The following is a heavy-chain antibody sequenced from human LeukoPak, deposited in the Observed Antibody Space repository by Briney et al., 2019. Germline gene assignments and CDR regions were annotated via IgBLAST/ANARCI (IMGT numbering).Heavy chain of an antibody. V-gene: IGHV4-31*11. CDR2: IYYSGST. D-gene: IGHD6-6*01. CDR3: ARLLQTGIAARHYYFDY. CDR1: GGSISGYY. Sequence: MPSETLSLTCAVYGGSISGYYWSWIRQHPGKGLEWIGYIYYSGSTYYNPSLKSRVTISVDTSKNQFSLKLSSVTAADTAVYYCARLLQTGIAARHYYFDYWGQGTLVTVSS. J-gene: IGHJ4*02.